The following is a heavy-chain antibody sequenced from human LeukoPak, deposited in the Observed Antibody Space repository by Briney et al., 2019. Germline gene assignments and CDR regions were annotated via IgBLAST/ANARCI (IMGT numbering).Heavy chain of an antibody. CDR1: GGSISSSSYY. D-gene: IGHD3-3*01. CDR3: ARQGSWWSGYYPTKYYMDV. CDR2: INHSGST. V-gene: IGHV4-39*01. J-gene: IGHJ6*03. Sequence: SETLSLTCTVSGGSISSSSYYWGWIRQPPGKGLEWIGEINHSGSTNYNPSLKSRVTISVDTSKNQFSLKLSSVTAADTAVYYCARQGSWWSGYYPTKYYMDVWGKGTTVTVSS.